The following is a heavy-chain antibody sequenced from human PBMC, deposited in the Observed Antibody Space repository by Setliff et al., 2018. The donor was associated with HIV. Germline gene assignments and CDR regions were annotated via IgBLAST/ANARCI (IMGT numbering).Heavy chain of an antibody. CDR3: ARPATYGTLDAFDI. J-gene: IGHJ3*02. CDR2: IYPGDSDT. CDR1: GYRFSTYW. V-gene: IGHV5-51*01. D-gene: IGHD3-10*01. Sequence: ESLKISCQGSGYRFSTYWIGWVRQMPGKGLEWMGIIYPGDSDTRYNPSFQGQVTISVDKSISTAYLQWSSLKASDTAMYYCARPATYGTLDAFDIWGQGTMVTVSS.